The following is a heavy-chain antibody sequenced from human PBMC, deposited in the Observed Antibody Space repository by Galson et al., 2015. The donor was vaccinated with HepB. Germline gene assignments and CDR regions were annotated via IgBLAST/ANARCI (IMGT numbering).Heavy chain of an antibody. CDR2: IKQDGSEK. D-gene: IGHD3-9*01. Sequence: SLRLSCAASGFTFSSYWMSWVRQAPGKGLEWVANIKQDGSEKYYVDSVKGRFTIPRDNAKNSLYLQMNSLRAEDTAVYYCARDLYDILTGSRSYYFDYWGQGTLVTVSS. CDR1: GFTFSSYW. CDR3: ARDLYDILTGSRSYYFDY. J-gene: IGHJ4*02. V-gene: IGHV3-7*03.